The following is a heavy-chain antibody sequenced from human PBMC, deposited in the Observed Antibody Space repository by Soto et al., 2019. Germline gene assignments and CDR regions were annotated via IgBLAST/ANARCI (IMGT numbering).Heavy chain of an antibody. J-gene: IGHJ4*02. D-gene: IGHD2-15*01. Sequence: QLQLQESGPGLVKPSETLSLTCTVSGGSISSSSYYWGWIRQPPGKGLEWIGSSYSSGSTYYNPSLKSRVTISVDTVMNQFSLKLSSVTAADTAVYYCARRCPCPYCSGGSWNFDYWGQGTLVTVSS. CDR1: GGSISSSSYY. CDR3: ARRCPCPYCSGGSWNFDY. V-gene: IGHV4-39*01. CDR2: SYSSGST.